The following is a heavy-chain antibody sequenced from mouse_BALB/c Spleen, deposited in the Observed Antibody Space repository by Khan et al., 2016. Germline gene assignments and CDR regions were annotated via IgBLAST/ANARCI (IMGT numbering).Heavy chain of an antibody. Sequence: VRLQQSGAELVRPGALVKLSCKASGFNIKDYYMHWVKQRPEQGLEWIGWIDPENGNTIYDPKFQGKASITADTSSNTAYLQLSSLTSEDTAVYYCARGGEFAYWGQGTLVTVSA. CDR2: IDPENGNT. V-gene: IGHV14-1*02. CDR3: ARGGEFAY. CDR1: GFNIKDYY. J-gene: IGHJ3*01.